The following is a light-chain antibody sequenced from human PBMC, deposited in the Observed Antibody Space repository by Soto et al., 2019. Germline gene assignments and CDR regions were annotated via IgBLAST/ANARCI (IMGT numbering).Light chain of an antibody. V-gene: IGKV3-11*01. J-gene: IGKJ4*01. CDR1: QSVSSY. Sequence: EIVLTQSPATLSLSPGERATLSCRASQSVSSYLAWYHQKPGQAPRLLIYDASNRATGIPARFSGRGSGTDFTITSSCLEPEDFAVYYCQQRSNWPPKLTFGGGTKVEIK. CDR3: QQRSNWPPKLT. CDR2: DAS.